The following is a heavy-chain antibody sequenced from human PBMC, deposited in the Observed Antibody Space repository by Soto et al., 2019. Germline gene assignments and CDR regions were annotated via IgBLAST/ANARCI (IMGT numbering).Heavy chain of an antibody. Sequence: QVQLVQSGTEVKRPGSSVKVSCTASGGTFGSYTLTWVRQAPGQGIACVGGIFPAFRRTDVAQSFQDRVTLSADDSTSTVVLELRGLMSEDTALYYCTRGSDLLTGPNAPFAYWGQGTLLTVSS. V-gene: IGHV1-69*01. CDR1: GGTFGSYT. CDR3: TRGSDLLTGPNAPFAY. J-gene: IGHJ4*02. D-gene: IGHD3-9*01. CDR2: IFPAFRRT.